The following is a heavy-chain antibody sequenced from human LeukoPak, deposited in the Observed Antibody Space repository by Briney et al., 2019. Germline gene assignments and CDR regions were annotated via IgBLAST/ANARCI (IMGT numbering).Heavy chain of an antibody. D-gene: IGHD1-26*01. J-gene: IGHJ4*02. CDR2: IIPIFGTA. CDR1: GGTFSSYA. CDR3: ASIVGATIGAFDY. V-gene: IGHV1-69*05. Sequence: SVKVSCKASGGTFSSYAISWVRQAPGQGLEWMGGIIPIFGTANYAQKFQGRVTITTDESTSTAYMELSSLRSEDTAVYYCASIVGATIGAFDYWGQGTLVTVSS.